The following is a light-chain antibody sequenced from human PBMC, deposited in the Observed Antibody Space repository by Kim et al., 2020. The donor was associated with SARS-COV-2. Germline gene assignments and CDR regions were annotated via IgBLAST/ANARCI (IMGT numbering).Light chain of an antibody. V-gene: IGLV4-69*01. CDR2: VNSDCSH. CDR1: SRDSHFA. J-gene: IGLJ2*01. CDR3: QSWGTGMRV. Sequence: SVRLTCTLSSRDSHFAIAWHQQQPQKGPRYLMKVNSDCSHTKGDWIPDRFSGSSSGAERYLTISSLRSEDEADYYCQSWGTGMRVFGGGTQLTVL.